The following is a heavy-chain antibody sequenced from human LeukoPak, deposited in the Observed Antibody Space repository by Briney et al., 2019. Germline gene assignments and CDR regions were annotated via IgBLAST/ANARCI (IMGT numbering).Heavy chain of an antibody. Sequence: ASVKVSCKASGGTFSSYDISWVRQAPGQGLEWMGGIIPIFGRANYAQKFQGRVTMTTDTSTSTAYMDLRSLRSDDTAVYYCARGAAVAGIYYYYMDVWGKGTTVTVSS. CDR1: GGTFSSYD. CDR3: ARGAAVAGIYYYYMDV. J-gene: IGHJ6*03. CDR2: IIPIFGRA. D-gene: IGHD6-19*01. V-gene: IGHV1-69*05.